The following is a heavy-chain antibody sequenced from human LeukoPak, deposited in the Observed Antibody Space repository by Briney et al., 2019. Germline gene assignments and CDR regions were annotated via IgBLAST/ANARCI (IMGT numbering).Heavy chain of an antibody. CDR3: ASQGSGSYYGYYYYYMDV. D-gene: IGHD1-26*01. CDR1: GYTFTGYY. V-gene: IGHV1-2*02. J-gene: IGHJ6*03. CDR2: INPNSGGT. Sequence: ASVKVSCKASGYTFTGYYMHWLRQAPGQGLEWMGWINPNSGGTNYAQKFQGRVTMTRDTSISTAYMELSRLRSDGTAVCYCASQGSGSYYGYYYYYMDVCGKGTTVTVSS.